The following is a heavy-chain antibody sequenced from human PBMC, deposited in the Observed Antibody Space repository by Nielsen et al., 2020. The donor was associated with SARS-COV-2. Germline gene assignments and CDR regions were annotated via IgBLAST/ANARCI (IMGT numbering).Heavy chain of an antibody. V-gene: IGHV3-11*03. Sequence: GGSLRLSCAASGFTFSDYYMSWIRQAPGKGLEWVSYISRSSSYTNYADSVKGRFTISRDNAKNSLYLQMNSLRAEDTAVYYCAAGTYYYDSSGYYWGQGTLVTVSS. CDR1: GFTFSDYY. CDR2: ISRSSSYT. CDR3: AAGTYYYDSSGYY. J-gene: IGHJ4*02. D-gene: IGHD3-22*01.